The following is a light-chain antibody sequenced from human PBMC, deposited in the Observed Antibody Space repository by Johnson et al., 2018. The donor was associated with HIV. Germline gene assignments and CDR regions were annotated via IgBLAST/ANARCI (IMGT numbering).Light chain of an antibody. Sequence: QSVLTQPPSVSAAPGQKVTISCSGSSSDMGNYAVSWYQQLPGTAPKLLIYDNNKRPSGIPDRFSGSKSATSATLGITGLQPGDEADYYCGTWDSSLSAGIFGTGTKVTVL. CDR2: DNN. CDR3: GTWDSSLSAGI. V-gene: IGLV1-51*01. CDR1: SSDMGNYA. J-gene: IGLJ1*01.